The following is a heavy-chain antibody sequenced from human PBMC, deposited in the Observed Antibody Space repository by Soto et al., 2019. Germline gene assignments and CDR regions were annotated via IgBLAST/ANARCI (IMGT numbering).Heavy chain of an antibody. D-gene: IGHD3-22*01. Sequence: SETLSLTCTVSGDSISTFYWGWMRQSPGKELEWIGYVYYTGSTNCNPSLKSRVTISVDRSKNQFSLKLTSANAADTAVYYCARGRTVRNYADDSSDYFYFFDYWGQGTQVTVSS. J-gene: IGHJ4*02. CDR3: ARGRTVRNYADDSSDYFYFFDY. CDR2: VYYTGST. CDR1: GDSISTFY. V-gene: IGHV4-59*01.